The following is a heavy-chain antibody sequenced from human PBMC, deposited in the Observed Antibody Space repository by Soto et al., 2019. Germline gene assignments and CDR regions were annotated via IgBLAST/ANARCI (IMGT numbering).Heavy chain of an antibody. CDR1: GYTFTNND. Sequence: VASVKVSCKASGYTFTNNDINWVRQAPGQGLEWIGWMSTNTNTTDSAEVFEGRVSLTWDTSISTAYMQLNSLKIDDTAVYYCAREVVETSSLWLDPWGQGTLVTVSS. CDR2: MSTNTNTT. V-gene: IGHV1-8*01. D-gene: IGHD6-6*01. CDR3: AREVVETSSLWLDP. J-gene: IGHJ5*02.